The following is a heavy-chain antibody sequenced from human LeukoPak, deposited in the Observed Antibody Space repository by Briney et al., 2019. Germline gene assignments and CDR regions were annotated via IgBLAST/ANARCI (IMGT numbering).Heavy chain of an antibody. CDR3: ARDLNPSTVAPGY. CDR1: GFTFSSYS. V-gene: IGHV3-21*01. CDR2: ISSSSSYI. Sequence: PGGSLRLSCAAPGFTFSSYSMNWVRQAPGKGLEWVSSISSSSSYIYYADSVKGRFTISRDNAKNSLYLQMNSLRAEDTAVYYCARDLNPSTVAPGYWGQGTLVTVSS. D-gene: IGHD4-11*01. J-gene: IGHJ4*02.